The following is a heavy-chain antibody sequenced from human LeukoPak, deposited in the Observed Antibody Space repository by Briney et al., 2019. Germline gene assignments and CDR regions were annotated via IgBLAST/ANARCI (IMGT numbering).Heavy chain of an antibody. D-gene: IGHD3-16*01. CDR2: LYPGGDSDS. Sequence: GESLKISCKGSGYSFTNYWIAWVRQMPGKGLEFMGMLYPGGDSDSSYGPSFQGQVTISADKSITTAYLQWSILKASDTATYYCAASTGGAYFHYWGQGTLVTVSS. J-gene: IGHJ4*02. V-gene: IGHV5-51*01. CDR3: AASTGGAYFHY. CDR1: GYSFTNYW.